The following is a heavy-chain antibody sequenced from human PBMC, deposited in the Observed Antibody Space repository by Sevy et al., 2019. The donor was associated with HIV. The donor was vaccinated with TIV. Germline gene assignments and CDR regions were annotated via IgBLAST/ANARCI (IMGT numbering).Heavy chain of an antibody. CDR3: ARQKVRSAYYYDTSGRQGMADSDS. Sequence: SETLSLTCAVSGGSIGSNSFYWGWIRQPPGKELEWIGTVYYGGSTYYNPSLRSRVTISVDASKKQFSLKLSSVTAADTSVYYCARQKVRSAYYYDTSGRQGMADSDSWGQGTLVTVSS. V-gene: IGHV4-39*01. CDR2: VYYGGST. J-gene: IGHJ4*02. D-gene: IGHD3-22*01. CDR1: GGSIGSNSFY.